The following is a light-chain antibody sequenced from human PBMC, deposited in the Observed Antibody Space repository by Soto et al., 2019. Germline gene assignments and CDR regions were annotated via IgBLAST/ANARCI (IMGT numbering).Light chain of an antibody. V-gene: IGLV3-21*02. CDR2: DYN. J-gene: IGLJ3*02. CDR1: HIGSGS. CDR3: QVWDSSRDHHWV. Sequence: SYELTQPPSVSVAPGQTASITCGGVHIGSGSVHWYQQKPGEAPVLVVYDYNDRPSGIPERFSGSNSGNTATLTISRVEAGDEADYYCQVWDSSRDHHWVFGGGTKLTVL.